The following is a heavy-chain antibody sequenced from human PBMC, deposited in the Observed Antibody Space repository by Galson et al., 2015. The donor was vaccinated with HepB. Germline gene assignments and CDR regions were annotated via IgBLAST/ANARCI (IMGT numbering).Heavy chain of an antibody. Sequence: TLSLTCTVSGGSISSDGYYWSWIRQHPGKGLEWIGYISYSGSTYYNPSLNSRLTISVDTSENQFSLKVNSVTAADTAVNYCARGRYYESSGYPDYWGQGTLVTVSS. CDR1: GGSISSDGYY. V-gene: IGHV4-31*03. J-gene: IGHJ4*02. CDR2: ISYSGST. D-gene: IGHD3-22*01. CDR3: ARGRYYESSGYPDY.